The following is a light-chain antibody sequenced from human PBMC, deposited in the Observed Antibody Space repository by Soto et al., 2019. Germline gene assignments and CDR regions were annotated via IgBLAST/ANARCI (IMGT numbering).Light chain of an antibody. CDR3: SSYTSSRTLV. Sequence: QSALTQPASVSGSPGQSITISCTGSSSDVGGYNYVSWYQQHPGKAPKLMIYEVSNRPSRVSNRFSGSKSGNTASLTISGLQAEDEADYYCSSYTSSRTLVFGRGTKLTVL. CDR2: EVS. CDR1: SSDVGGYNY. V-gene: IGLV2-14*01. J-gene: IGLJ2*01.